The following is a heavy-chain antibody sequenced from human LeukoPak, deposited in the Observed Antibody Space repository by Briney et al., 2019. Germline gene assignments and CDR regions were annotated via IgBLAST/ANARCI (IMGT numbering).Heavy chain of an antibody. Sequence: GASVKVSCKASGYIFTTYDINWVRQAPGQGLEWMGWMNPNRGNTGYAQKFQGRVTMTRNTSISTAYMELSSLRSEDTAVYYRARGYYDTNGYYYRLDFWGQGTLVTVSS. CDR1: GYIFTTYD. CDR2: MNPNRGNT. J-gene: IGHJ4*02. V-gene: IGHV1-8*01. CDR3: ARGYYDTNGYYYRLDF. D-gene: IGHD3-22*01.